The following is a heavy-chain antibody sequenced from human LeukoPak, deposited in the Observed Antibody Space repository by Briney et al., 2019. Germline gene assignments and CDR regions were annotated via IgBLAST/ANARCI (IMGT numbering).Heavy chain of an antibody. D-gene: IGHD6-19*01. J-gene: IGHJ3*02. CDR3: ASGRGSGWHDAFDI. CDR2: IYTSGST. Sequence: SETLSLTCTVSGGSISSYYWSWIRQPAGKGLEWIGRIYTSGSTNYNPSLKSRVTMSVDTSKNQFSLKLSSVTAADTAVYYCASGRGSGWHDAFDIWGQGTMVTVSS. CDR1: GGSISSYY. V-gene: IGHV4-4*07.